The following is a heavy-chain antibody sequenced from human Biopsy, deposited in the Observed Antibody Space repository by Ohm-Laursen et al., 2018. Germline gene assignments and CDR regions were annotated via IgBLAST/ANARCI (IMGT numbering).Heavy chain of an antibody. Sequence: SVKVSCKASGFTFSSSAVQWVRQARGQRLEWIGWIVVGSGHTNHAQKFQERVIITRDMSTSTAYMELTSLRSEDTAVYYCAATSTLYYYYYAMDVWDQGTTITVSS. J-gene: IGHJ6*02. V-gene: IGHV1-58*01. CDR2: IVVGSGHT. CDR3: AATSTLYYYYYAMDV. CDR1: GFTFSSSA.